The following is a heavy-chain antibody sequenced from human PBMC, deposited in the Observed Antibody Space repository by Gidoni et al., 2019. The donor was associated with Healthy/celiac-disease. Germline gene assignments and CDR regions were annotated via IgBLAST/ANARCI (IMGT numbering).Heavy chain of an antibody. CDR3: AKDYGGSSWYSVSLIFDY. CDR2: ISGSGGST. V-gene: IGHV3-23*01. J-gene: IGHJ4*02. D-gene: IGHD6-13*01. CDR1: GFTFRSYA. Sequence: EVQLLESGGGLVQPGGSLRLSCAASGFTFRSYAMSWVRQAPGKGLEWVSAISGSGGSTYYADSVKGRFTISRDNSKNTLYLQMNSLRAEDTAVYYCAKDYGGSSWYSVSLIFDYWGQGTLVTVSS.